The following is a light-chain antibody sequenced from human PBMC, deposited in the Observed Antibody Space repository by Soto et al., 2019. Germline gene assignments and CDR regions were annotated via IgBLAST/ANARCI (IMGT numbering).Light chain of an antibody. CDR3: QQYGSSPFT. V-gene: IGKV3-20*01. Sequence: EIVLTQSPGTLSLSPGERATLSCRASQSVNSYLAWYQQKSGQAPRLLIHGASSRATGIPERFSGSGSGTDFTLTISRLEPEDSAVYYCQQYGSSPFTFSPGTKVEIK. CDR1: QSVNSY. J-gene: IGKJ3*01. CDR2: GAS.